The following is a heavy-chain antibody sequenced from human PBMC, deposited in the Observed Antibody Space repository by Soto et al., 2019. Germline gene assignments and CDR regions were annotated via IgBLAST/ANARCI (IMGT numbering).Heavy chain of an antibody. CDR2: ISGSGGST. CDR1: GFTFSSYA. D-gene: IGHD2-15*01. Sequence: GGSLRLSCAASGFTFSSYAMSWVRQAPGKGLEWVSAISGSGGSTYYADSVKGRFTISRDNSKNTLYLQMNSLRAEDTAVYYCAVDIVVVVAAIVRGFDIWGQGTMVTVSS. V-gene: IGHV3-23*01. J-gene: IGHJ3*02. CDR3: AVDIVVVVAAIVRGFDI.